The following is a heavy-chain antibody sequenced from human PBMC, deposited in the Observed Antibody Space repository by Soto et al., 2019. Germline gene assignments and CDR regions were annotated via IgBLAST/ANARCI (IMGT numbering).Heavy chain of an antibody. D-gene: IGHD3-10*01. J-gene: IGHJ6*03. CDR2: ISANNGDT. CDR1: GYTFTSHG. V-gene: IGHV1-18*01. CDR3: ARMVRGSNIDYYYYMDV. Sequence: QVQLVQSGAEVKKPGASVKVSCKASGYTFTSHGIIWVRQAPGQGLEWMGWISANNGDTNYAQKFQGRVTVTTDTSTSTGYMELRSLRSEDTAVYYCARMVRGSNIDYYYYMDVWGIGTTVTVSS.